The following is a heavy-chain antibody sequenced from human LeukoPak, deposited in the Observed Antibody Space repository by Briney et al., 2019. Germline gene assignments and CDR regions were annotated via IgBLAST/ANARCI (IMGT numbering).Heavy chain of an antibody. CDR3: ASALPHYYDSSGNDAFDI. CDR1: GGSISGSSYY. J-gene: IGHJ3*02. V-gene: IGHV4-39*01. D-gene: IGHD3-22*01. Sequence: SETLSLTCTVSGGSISGSSYYWGWIRQPPGKGLEWIGSIYYSGSTYYNPSLKSRVTISVDTSKNQFSLKLSSVTAADTAVYYCASALPHYYDSSGNDAFDIWGQGTMVTVSS. CDR2: IYYSGST.